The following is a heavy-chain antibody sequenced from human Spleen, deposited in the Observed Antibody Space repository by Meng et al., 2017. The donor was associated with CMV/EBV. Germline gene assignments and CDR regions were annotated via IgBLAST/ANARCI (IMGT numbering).Heavy chain of an antibody. D-gene: IGHD6-13*01. J-gene: IGHJ4*02. CDR1: FTFSSYA. V-gene: IGHV3-23*01. Sequence: FTFSSYAMSWVRQARGKGLEWVSAISGSGGSTYYADSVKGRFTISRDNSKNTLYLQMNSLRAEDTAVYYCAKGSERYSSSWYYFDYWGQGTLVTVSS. CDR3: AKGSERYSSSWYYFDY. CDR2: ISGSGGST.